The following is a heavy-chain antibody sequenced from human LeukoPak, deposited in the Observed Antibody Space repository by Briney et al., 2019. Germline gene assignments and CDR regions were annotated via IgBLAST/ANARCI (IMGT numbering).Heavy chain of an antibody. J-gene: IGHJ4*02. Sequence: SQTLSLTCTVSGGSISSGSYYWSWIRQPAGKGLEWIGRIYTSGSTNYNPSLKSRVTISVDTSKNQFSLKLSSVTAADSAVYYCARDHGYSDAKSEYYFDYWGQGTLVTVSS. CDR2: IYTSGST. D-gene: IGHD2-2*03. V-gene: IGHV4-61*02. CDR1: GGSISSGSYY. CDR3: ARDHGYSDAKSEYYFDY.